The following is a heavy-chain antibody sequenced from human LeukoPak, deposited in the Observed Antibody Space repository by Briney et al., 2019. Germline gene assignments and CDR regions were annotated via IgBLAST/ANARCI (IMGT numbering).Heavy chain of an antibody. J-gene: IGHJ4*02. CDR3: ARDLRGYGSGSYYIGY. CDR2: INPNRGGT. V-gene: IGHV1-2*02. Sequence: ASVKVSCKASGYTFTGYYMHWVRQAPGQGLEWMGWINPNRGGTNYAQKFQGRVTMTRDTSGSTAYMELSRLRSDDTAVYYCARDLRGYGSGSYYIGYWGQGTLVTVSS. CDR1: GYTFTGYY. D-gene: IGHD3-10*01.